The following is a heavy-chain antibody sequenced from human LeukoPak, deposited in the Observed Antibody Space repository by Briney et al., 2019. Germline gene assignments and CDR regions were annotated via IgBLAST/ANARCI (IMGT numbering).Heavy chain of an antibody. J-gene: IGHJ4*02. CDR1: GGTFSSYA. Sequence: ASAKVSCKASGGTFSSYAISWVRQAPGQGLEWMGRIIPIFGTANYAQKFQGRVTITTDESTSTAYMELSSLRSEDTAVYYCARDQGYGSGSYDDYWGQGTLVTVSS. D-gene: IGHD3-10*01. V-gene: IGHV1-69*05. CDR3: ARDQGYGSGSYDDY. CDR2: IIPIFGTA.